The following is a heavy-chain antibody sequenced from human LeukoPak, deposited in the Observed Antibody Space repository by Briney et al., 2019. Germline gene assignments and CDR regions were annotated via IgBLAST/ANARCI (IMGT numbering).Heavy chain of an antibody. V-gene: IGHV3-23*01. CDR2: GSGGNT. CDR3: ARDLGSLVGHQGY. D-gene: IGHD1-1*01. CDR1: GFTFSNYA. J-gene: IGHJ1*01. Sequence: GGSLRLSCAASGFTFSNYAMNWVRQAPGKGLEWVSSGSGGNTYYSDSVKGRFTITRDNSKNKLYLQMNSLRAEDTAVYYYARDLGSLVGHQGYWGQGTLVTVSS.